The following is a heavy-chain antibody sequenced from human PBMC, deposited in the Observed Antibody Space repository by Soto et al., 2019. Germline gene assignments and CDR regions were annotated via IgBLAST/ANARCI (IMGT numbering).Heavy chain of an antibody. CDR2: INHSGST. CDR3: AREGYY. J-gene: IGHJ4*02. Sequence: SETLSLTCAVYGGSFSGYYWSWIRQPPGKGPEWIGEINHSGSTNYNPSLKSRVTISVDTSKNQFSLKLSSVTAADTAVYYCAREGYYWGQGTLVTVSS. V-gene: IGHV4-34*01. CDR1: GGSFSGYY.